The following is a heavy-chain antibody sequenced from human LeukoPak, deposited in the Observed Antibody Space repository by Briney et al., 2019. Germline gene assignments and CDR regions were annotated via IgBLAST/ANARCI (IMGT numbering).Heavy chain of an antibody. CDR1: GYTFTSYG. D-gene: IGHD3-9*01. CDR2: ISAYNGNT. V-gene: IGHV1-18*01. CDR3: ARDLSGGNYDILTGPYYYYGMDV. Sequence: GASVKVSCKASGYTFTSYGISWVRQAPGQGLEWMGWISAYNGNTNYAQKLQGRVTMTTDTSTSTAYMELRSLRSDDTAVYYCARDLSGGNYDILTGPYYYYGMDVWSQGTTVTVSS. J-gene: IGHJ6*02.